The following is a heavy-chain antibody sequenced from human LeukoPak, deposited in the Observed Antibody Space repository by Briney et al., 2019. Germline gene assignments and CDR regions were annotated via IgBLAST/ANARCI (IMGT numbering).Heavy chain of an antibody. J-gene: IGHJ4*02. Sequence: GGSLRLSCAASGFTFSSNDMHWVRQATGKGLEWVSAIGTAGDTYYPGSVKGRFTISRENAKNSLYLQMNSLRAGDTAVYYCARAQGYSSGWYEEGFDYWGQGTLVTVS. CDR3: ARAQGYSSGWYEEGFDY. V-gene: IGHV3-13*01. CDR2: IGTAGDT. CDR1: GFTFSSND. D-gene: IGHD6-19*01.